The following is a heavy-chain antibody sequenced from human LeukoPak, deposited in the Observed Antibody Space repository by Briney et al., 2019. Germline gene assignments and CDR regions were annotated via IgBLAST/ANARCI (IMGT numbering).Heavy chain of an antibody. J-gene: IGHJ4*02. CDR3: ATEAYYDSSGPHFDY. V-gene: IGHV4-4*02. CDR2: IYHAGNT. D-gene: IGHD3-22*01. CDR1: GGSLSSSNW. Sequence: SETLSLTCAVSGGSLSSSNWWTWARQPPGKGLEWIGEIYHAGNTNYNPSLKSRVTISVNKAKNQFSLKLTSVAAADTAVYYCATEAYYDSSGPHFDYWGQGTLVTVSS.